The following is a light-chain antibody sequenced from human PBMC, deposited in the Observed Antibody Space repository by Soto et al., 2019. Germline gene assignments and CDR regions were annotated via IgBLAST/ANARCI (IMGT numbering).Light chain of an antibody. CDR3: GAWDTSLSAVV. CDR2: DND. V-gene: IGLV1-51*01. J-gene: IGLJ2*01. CDR1: SSNIGDNY. Sequence: QSVLTQPPSVSAAPGQTVTISCSGSSSNIGDNYVSWYQHLPGTAPKRLIYDNDKRPPGIPGRFSGSKSGTSATLGITGLQTGDEADYYCGAWDTSLSAVVFGGGTKLTVL.